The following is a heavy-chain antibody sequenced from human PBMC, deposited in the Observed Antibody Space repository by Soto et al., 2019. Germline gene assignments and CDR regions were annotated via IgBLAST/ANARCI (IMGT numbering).Heavy chain of an antibody. D-gene: IGHD7-27*01. J-gene: IGHJ4*02. V-gene: IGHV3-66*01. Sequence: EVQLVESGGGLVQPGGSLRLSCAASGFTVSTKYMSWVRQAPGKGLEWVSVIYSGGSTFYADSVRGRFTISRDNSKHTVNLQMNSLRAEDTAVYYCARDPGAADYWGQGTLVTVSS. CDR2: IYSGGST. CDR1: GFTVSTKY. CDR3: ARDPGAADY.